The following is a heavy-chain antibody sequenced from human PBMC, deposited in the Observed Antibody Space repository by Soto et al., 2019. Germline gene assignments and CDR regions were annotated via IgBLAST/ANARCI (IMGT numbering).Heavy chain of an antibody. CDR2: ISAYNGNT. J-gene: IGHJ4*02. D-gene: IGHD3-3*02. Sequence: ASVKVSCKASGYTFTSYGISWVRQAPGQGLEWMGWISAYNGNTNYAQKLQGRVTMTTDTSTGTAYMELRSLRSDDTAVYYCARDHISGQALDYWGQGTLVTVSS. CDR3: ARDHISGQALDY. V-gene: IGHV1-18*01. CDR1: GYTFTSYG.